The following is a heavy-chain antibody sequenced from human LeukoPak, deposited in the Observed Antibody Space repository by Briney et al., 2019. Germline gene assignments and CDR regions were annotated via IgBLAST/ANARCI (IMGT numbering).Heavy chain of an antibody. Sequence: ASVKVSCKASGYTFTSYDINWVRQATGQGLEWMGWMNPNSGNTGYAQKFQGRVTMTRDTSISTAYMELSRLRSDDTAVYYCARPRVVSGPRVYFDYWGQGTLVTVSS. CDR3: ARPRVVSGPRVYFDY. D-gene: IGHD1-26*01. CDR2: MNPNSGNT. CDR1: GYTFTSYD. J-gene: IGHJ4*02. V-gene: IGHV1-8*02.